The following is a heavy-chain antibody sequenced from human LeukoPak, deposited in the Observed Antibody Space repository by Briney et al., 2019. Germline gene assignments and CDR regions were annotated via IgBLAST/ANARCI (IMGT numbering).Heavy chain of an antibody. J-gene: IGHJ5*02. CDR2: IYHSGST. CDR1: GYSISSGYY. Sequence: SETLSLTCTVSGYSISSGYYWGWIRQPPGKGLEWIGSIYHSGSTYYNPSLKSRVTISVDTSKNQFSLKLSSVTAADTAVYYCARDGPFYSYGPLHPETWGQGTLVTVSS. V-gene: IGHV4-38-2*02. D-gene: IGHD5-18*01. CDR3: ARDGPFYSYGPLHPET.